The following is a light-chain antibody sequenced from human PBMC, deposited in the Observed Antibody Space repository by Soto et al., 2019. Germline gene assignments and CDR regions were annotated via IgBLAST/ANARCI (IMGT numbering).Light chain of an antibody. CDR2: GSS. J-gene: IGKJ2*01. V-gene: IGKV3-20*01. CDR3: QQYGSSPPYT. Sequence: EIVLTQSPGILSLSPGERATLSCRGSQTVSGNYLAWYQQKPGQSPRLLIYGSSDRATGILDRFSGSGSATDFTLTINRVEPEDFAVYYCQQYGSSPPYTFGQGTTLEI. CDR1: QTVSGNY.